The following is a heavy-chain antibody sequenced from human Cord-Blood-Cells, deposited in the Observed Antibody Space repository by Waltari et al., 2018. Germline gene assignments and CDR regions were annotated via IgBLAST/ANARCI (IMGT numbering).Heavy chain of an antibody. CDR3: VEWPPDAFDI. D-gene: IGHD3-3*01. CDR1: GVSFSGYY. Sequence: QVQLQQWGAGLLKPSETLSLTCAVHGVSFSGYYWCWIRRPLGKGPEWIGEINHSRSTNYTPSIKSRVTISVDTSKNQFSLKLSSVTAADTAVYYCVEWPPDAFDIWGQGTMVTVSS. V-gene: IGHV4-34*01. J-gene: IGHJ3*02. CDR2: INHSRST.